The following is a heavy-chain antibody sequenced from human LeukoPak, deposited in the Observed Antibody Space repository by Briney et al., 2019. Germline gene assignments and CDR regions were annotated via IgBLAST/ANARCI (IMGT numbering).Heavy chain of an antibody. D-gene: IGHD2-2*01. J-gene: IGHJ1*01. CDR1: GGTFSSFA. V-gene: IGHV1-69*13. CDR3: ARIVTQAYAPEYFQH. Sequence: ASVKVSCTASGGTFSSFAIRWVRPAPEEGLEWLVGIIPIFGTANSAQKFQGRVTVTADESTSTAYMELSSLRSEDTAVYYCARIVTQAYAPEYFQHWGQGTLVTVSS. CDR2: IIPIFGTA.